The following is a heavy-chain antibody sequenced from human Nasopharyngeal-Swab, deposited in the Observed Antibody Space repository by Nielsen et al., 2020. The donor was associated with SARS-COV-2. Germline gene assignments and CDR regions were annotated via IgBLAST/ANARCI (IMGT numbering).Heavy chain of an antibody. CDR1: GYSISSGYY. J-gene: IGHJ4*02. CDR2: IYHSGST. D-gene: IGHD2-2*01. V-gene: IGHV4-38-2*02. Sequence: SETLSLTCTVSGYSISSGYYWGWIRQPPGKGLEWIGSIYHSGSTYYNPSLKTRVTISVDTSKNQFSLRLSSVTAADTAVYYCARATSSTNCINGYWGQGTLVTVSS. CDR3: ARATSSTNCINGY.